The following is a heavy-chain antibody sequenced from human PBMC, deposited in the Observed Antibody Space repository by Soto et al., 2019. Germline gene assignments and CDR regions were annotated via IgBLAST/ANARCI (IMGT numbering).Heavy chain of an antibody. CDR1: GFSLSNYA. J-gene: IGHJ4*02. Sequence: QVQLVESGGGVVQPGTSLRLSCAASGFSLSNYAMHWVRQAPGKGLEWVALMSYDGAYKYYAGTVKGRFTFSRDDSNNTLLLQMDSLTADDTAVYYCARQFFDWLCFHLWGQGTLVTVSS. V-gene: IGHV3-30-3*01. D-gene: IGHD3-9*01. CDR3: ARQFFDWLCFHL. CDR2: MSYDGAYK.